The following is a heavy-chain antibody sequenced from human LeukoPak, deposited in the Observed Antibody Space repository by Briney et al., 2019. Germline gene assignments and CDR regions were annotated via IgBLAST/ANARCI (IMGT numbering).Heavy chain of an antibody. CDR1: GFTFSSYS. Sequence: GGSLRLSCAASGFTFSSYSMNWVRQAPGKGLEWVSSISSSSSYIYYADSVKGRFTISRDNAKNSLYLQMNSLRAEDTAVYYCARVDTAMVSDYWGREPWSPSPQ. D-gene: IGHD5-18*01. V-gene: IGHV3-21*01. CDR3: ARVDTAMVSDY. J-gene: IGHJ4*02. CDR2: ISSSSSYI.